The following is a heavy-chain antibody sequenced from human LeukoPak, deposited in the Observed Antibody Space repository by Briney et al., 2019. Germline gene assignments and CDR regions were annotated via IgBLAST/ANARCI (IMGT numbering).Heavy chain of an antibody. CDR2: IYYSGST. CDR1: GGSISSYY. Sequence: SETLSLTCTVSGGSISSYYWSWIRQPPGKGLEWIGYIYYSGSTNYNPSLKSRVTISVDTSKNQFPLKLSSVTAADTAVYYCARSPAHHYYDSSGYYPYYFDYWGQGTLVTVSS. J-gene: IGHJ4*02. V-gene: IGHV4-59*01. CDR3: ARSPAHHYYDSSGYYPYYFDY. D-gene: IGHD3-22*01.